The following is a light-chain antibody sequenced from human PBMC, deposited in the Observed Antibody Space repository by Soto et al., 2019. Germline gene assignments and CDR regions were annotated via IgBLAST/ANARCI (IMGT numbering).Light chain of an antibody. CDR2: DVS. CDR1: SSDVGDYDY. V-gene: IGLV2-11*01. Sequence: QSALTQPRSVSGSPGRSVTISCTGTSSDVGDYDYVSWYQQHPGKAPKLMLYDVSKRPSGVPDRFSGSKSGNTASLTISGLQAEDEADYYCCSYAGSYTFVFGTGTKLTVL. J-gene: IGLJ1*01. CDR3: CSYAGSYTFV.